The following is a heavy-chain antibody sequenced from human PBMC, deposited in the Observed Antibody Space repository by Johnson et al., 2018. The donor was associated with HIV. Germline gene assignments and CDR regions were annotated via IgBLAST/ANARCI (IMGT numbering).Heavy chain of an antibody. CDR1: GFTFSSYA. V-gene: IGHV3-30*04. Sequence: QVQLVESGGGVVQPGRSLRLSCAASGFTFSSYAMHWVRQAPGKGLEWVAVVSYDGSNKYYADSVQGRFTISRDNSKNTLYLQMNSLRAEDTGVYYCARSRVAAALGVNDAFYIWGQGTMVTVSS. D-gene: IGHD6-13*01. CDR2: VSYDGSNK. CDR3: ARSRVAAALGVNDAFYI. J-gene: IGHJ3*02.